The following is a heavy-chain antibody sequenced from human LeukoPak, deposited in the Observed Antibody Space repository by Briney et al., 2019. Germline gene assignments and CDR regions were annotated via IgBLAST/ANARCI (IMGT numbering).Heavy chain of an antibody. CDR2: ISGSGGST. J-gene: IGHJ6*02. Sequence: PGGSLRLSCAASGFTFSSYAMSWVRQAPGKGLEWVSAISGSGGSTYYADSVKGRFTISRDNSKNTLYLQMNSLRAEDRAVYYCTKERGLLQPYPYGMDVGGQGTTVTVS. V-gene: IGHV3-23*01. D-gene: IGHD5-24*01. CDR3: TKERGLLQPYPYGMDV. CDR1: GFTFSSYA.